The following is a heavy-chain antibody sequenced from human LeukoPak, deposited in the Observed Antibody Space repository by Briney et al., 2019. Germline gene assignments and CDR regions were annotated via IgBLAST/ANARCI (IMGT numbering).Heavy chain of an antibody. J-gene: IGHJ4*02. Sequence: SETLSLTCTGSGGSISSYYWSWIRQPPGKGLEWIGYIYYSGSTNYNPSLKSRATISVDTSKNQFSLKLSSVTAADTAVYYCARDVRYDILTGYYSKYYFDYWGQGTLVTVSS. D-gene: IGHD3-9*01. CDR3: ARDVRYDILTGYYSKYYFDY. V-gene: IGHV4-59*01. CDR2: IYYSGST. CDR1: GGSISSYY.